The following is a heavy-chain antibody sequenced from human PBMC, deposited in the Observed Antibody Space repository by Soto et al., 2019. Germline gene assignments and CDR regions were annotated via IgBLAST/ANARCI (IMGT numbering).Heavy chain of an antibody. Sequence: EVPLVESGGGLVQPGGSLRLSCAASGFTFSSYWMHWVRQAPGKGLVWVSRINSDGSSTSYADSVKGRFTISRDNAKNTLYLQMNSLRAEDTAVYYCARGLGYYYDSSGYPYYGMDVWGQGTTVTVSS. V-gene: IGHV3-74*01. J-gene: IGHJ6*02. CDR3: ARGLGYYYDSSGYPYYGMDV. CDR2: INSDGSST. CDR1: GFTFSSYW. D-gene: IGHD3-22*01.